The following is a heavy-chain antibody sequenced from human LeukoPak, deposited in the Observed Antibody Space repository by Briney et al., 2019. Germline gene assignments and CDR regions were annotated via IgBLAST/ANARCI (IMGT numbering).Heavy chain of an antibody. CDR1: GYTFTSYG. Sequence: ASVKVSCKASGYTFTSYGSSWVRQAPGQGLEWMGWISAYNGNTNYAQKRQGRVTMTTDTSTSTAYTELRSLRSDDTAVYYCARWEYSYGANWFDPWGQGTLVTVSS. J-gene: IGHJ5*02. D-gene: IGHD5-18*01. CDR2: ISAYNGNT. CDR3: ARWEYSYGANWFDP. V-gene: IGHV1-18*01.